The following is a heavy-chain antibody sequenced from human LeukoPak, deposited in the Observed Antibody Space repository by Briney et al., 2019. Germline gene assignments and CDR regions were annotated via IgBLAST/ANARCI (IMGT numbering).Heavy chain of an antibody. CDR1: GYTFTSNY. J-gene: IGHJ3*02. D-gene: IGHD6-19*01. V-gene: IGHV1-46*01. Sequence: ASVKVSCKAFGYTFTSNYMHWVRQAPGQGPEWMGVISPSGGSTTYAQKFQGRVTLTRDMSTSTDYLELSSLRSEDTAVYYCARDKEEGSSSGSIFDIWGQGTVVTVSS. CDR2: ISPSGGST. CDR3: ARDKEEGSSSGSIFDI.